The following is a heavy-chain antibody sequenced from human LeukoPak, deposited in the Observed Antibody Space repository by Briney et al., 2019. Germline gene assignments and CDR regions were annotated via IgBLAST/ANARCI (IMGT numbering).Heavy chain of an antibody. CDR3: AKRSAAGTVGYFDY. CDR2: IKQDRSEK. D-gene: IGHD6-13*01. Sequence: GGSLRLSCAASGFTFTNYWMSWVRQAPGKGLELVANIKQDRSEKYYVDSVKGRFTISRDDAKNSLYLQMNSLRPEDTALYYCAKRSAAGTVGYFDYWGQGTLVTVSS. J-gene: IGHJ4*02. V-gene: IGHV3-7*03. CDR1: GFTFTNYW.